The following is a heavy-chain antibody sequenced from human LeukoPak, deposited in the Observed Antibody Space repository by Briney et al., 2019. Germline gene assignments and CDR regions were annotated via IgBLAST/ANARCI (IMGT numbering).Heavy chain of an antibody. D-gene: IGHD3-22*01. CDR1: GYRFSSYG. CDR3: ARDGHHYDRRDYSNLDY. J-gene: IGHJ4*02. Sequence: ASVKVSCKASGYRFSSYGISWVRQAPGQGLEWMGWISAYNGNTNYAQKLQDGVTMITDTSTSTAYMELRSLRSDDTAVYYCARDGHHYDRRDYSNLDYWGQGNLVTVSS. V-gene: IGHV1-18*01. CDR2: ISAYNGNT.